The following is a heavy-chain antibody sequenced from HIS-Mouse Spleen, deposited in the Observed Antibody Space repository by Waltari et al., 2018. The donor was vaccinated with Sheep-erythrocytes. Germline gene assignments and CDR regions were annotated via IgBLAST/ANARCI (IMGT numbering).Heavy chain of an antibody. Sequence: QITLKESGPTLVTPTQTLTLTCTFPGFPLSTSRVGAVWIRQPPGKALEWLSLIYWDDDKRYSPSLKSRLTITKDTSKNQVVLTMTNMDPVDTATYYCAHRPGYWYFDLWGRGTLVTVSS. CDR1: GFPLSTSRVG. CDR3: AHRPGYWYFDL. J-gene: IGHJ2*01. V-gene: IGHV2-5*02. CDR2: IYWDDDK.